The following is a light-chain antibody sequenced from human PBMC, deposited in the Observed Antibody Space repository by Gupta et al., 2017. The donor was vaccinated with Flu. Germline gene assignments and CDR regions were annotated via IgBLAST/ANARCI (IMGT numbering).Light chain of an antibody. J-gene: IGKJ3*01. CDR3: QQYYTTPPT. Sequence: DIVMTQSPDSLAVSLGERATINCKSGQSVLHSSNNKNYLAWYQQKPGQPPKLLLYWATTRESGVPDRFSGSGSETEFTLSISSLQAEDVAVYFCQQYYTTPPTLGPGTKVDI. CDR1: QSVLHSSNNKNY. V-gene: IGKV4-1*01. CDR2: WAT.